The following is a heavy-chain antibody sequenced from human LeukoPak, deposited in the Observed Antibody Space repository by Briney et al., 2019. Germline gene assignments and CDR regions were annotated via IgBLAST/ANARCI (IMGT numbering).Heavy chain of an antibody. CDR1: GFTFSDYY. D-gene: IGHD3-3*01. Sequence: GGSLRLSCAASGFTFSDYYMSWIRQAPGKGLEWVSCISSSGSTIYYADSVKGRFTISRDNAKNSLYLQMNSLRAEDTAVYYCARYSYYDFWSGYTYYFDYWGQGTLFTVSS. J-gene: IGHJ4*02. V-gene: IGHV3-11*01. CDR3: ARYSYYDFWSGYTYYFDY. CDR2: ISSSGSTI.